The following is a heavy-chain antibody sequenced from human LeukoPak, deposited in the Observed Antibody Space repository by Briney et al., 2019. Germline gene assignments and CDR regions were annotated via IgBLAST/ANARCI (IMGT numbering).Heavy chain of an antibody. V-gene: IGHV3-30*03. CDR3: VRGGSPPTSTWSLDE. Sequence: GKSLRLSCVASGFTFSGFGMHWVRQAPGKGLEWVAVISYNARHEYYRDSVEGRFSISGDNSKNTVSLQMDSLTIEDTAVYYCVRGGSPPTSTWSLDEWGQGTLVSVSS. D-gene: IGHD2-2*01. CDR1: GFTFSGFG. CDR2: ISYNARHE. J-gene: IGHJ4*02.